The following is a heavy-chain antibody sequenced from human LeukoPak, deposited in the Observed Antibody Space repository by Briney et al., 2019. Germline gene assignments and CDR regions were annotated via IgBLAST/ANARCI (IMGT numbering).Heavy chain of an antibody. D-gene: IGHD2/OR15-2a*01. Sequence: SQTLSPTCAISGDSVSGNSAVAWNWFRQSPSRGLEWLGRTYYRSKWNNDYAVSVKSRITINPDTSKNQFSLHLNSVTPEDTAVYYCARGRNSGFDYWGQGTLVTVSS. CDR1: GDSVSGNSAVA. CDR2: TYYRSKWNN. CDR3: ARGRNSGFDY. V-gene: IGHV6-1*01. J-gene: IGHJ4*02.